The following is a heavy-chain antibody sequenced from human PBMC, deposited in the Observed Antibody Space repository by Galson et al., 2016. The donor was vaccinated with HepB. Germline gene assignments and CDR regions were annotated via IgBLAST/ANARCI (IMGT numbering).Heavy chain of an antibody. CDR2: IYYSGST. Sequence: SETLSLTCTVSGGSISTYYWSWIRQPPGKGLEWIGYIYYSGSTNYNPSLKSRVTISVDTSKNQFSLKLTTVTAADTAVYYCARGDPRTGTPPSDYWGQGALVTVSS. V-gene: IGHV4-59*01. J-gene: IGHJ4*02. D-gene: IGHD1-7*01. CDR3: ARGDPRTGTPPSDY. CDR1: GGSISTYY.